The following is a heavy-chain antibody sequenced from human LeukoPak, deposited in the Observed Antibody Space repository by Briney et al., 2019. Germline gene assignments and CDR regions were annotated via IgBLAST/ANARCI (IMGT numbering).Heavy chain of an antibody. CDR2: INTDGTVT. Sequence: PGGSLRLSCAASGFTFSKYWMLWVRQAPGKGLESVSRINTDGTVTTYADSVKGRFTVSRDNADNTMFLQMNSVRDEDTAVYYCATKQRRAPPPDSWGQGTPVTVSS. CDR1: GFTFSKYW. D-gene: IGHD6-25*01. CDR3: ATKQRRAPPPDS. J-gene: IGHJ4*02. V-gene: IGHV3-74*01.